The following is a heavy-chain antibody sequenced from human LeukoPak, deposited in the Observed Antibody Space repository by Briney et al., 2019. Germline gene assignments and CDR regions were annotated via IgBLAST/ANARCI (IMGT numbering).Heavy chain of an antibody. CDR2: INPNSGGT. J-gene: IGHJ4*02. V-gene: IGHV1-2*02. Sequence: ASVKVSCKASGYTFTGYYMHWVRQAPGQGLEWMGWINPNSGGTNYAQKFQGRVTMTRDTSISTAYMELSRLRSDDTAVYYCARDEDSSSWFDYWGQGTLVTVSS. CDR1: GYTFTGYY. D-gene: IGHD6-6*01. CDR3: ARDEDSSSWFDY.